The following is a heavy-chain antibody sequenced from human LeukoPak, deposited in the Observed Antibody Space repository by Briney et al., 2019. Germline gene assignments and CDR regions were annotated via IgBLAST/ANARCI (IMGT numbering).Heavy chain of an antibody. CDR3: AKDQRVSYDFWSGYYTGSFDY. D-gene: IGHD3-3*01. Sequence: GGSLRLSCAASGFTFSSYGMHWVRQAPGKGLEWVAFIRYDGSNKYYADSVKGRFTISRDNSKNTLYLQMNSLRAEDTAVYYCAKDQRVSYDFWSGYYTGSFDYWGQGTLVTVSS. V-gene: IGHV3-30*02. J-gene: IGHJ4*02. CDR2: IRYDGSNK. CDR1: GFTFSSYG.